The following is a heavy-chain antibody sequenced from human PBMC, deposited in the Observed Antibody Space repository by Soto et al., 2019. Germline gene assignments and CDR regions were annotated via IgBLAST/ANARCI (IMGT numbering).Heavy chain of an antibody. CDR3: AKDRLKLAPHYFDY. Sequence: GGSLRLSCAAPEFTFCSYALTWVRQAPGKGLEWVSAISGSGVSTYYADSVKGRFTISRDNSKNTLYLQMNSLRAEDTAVYYCAKDRLKLAPHYFDYWGQGTLVTVSS. V-gene: IGHV3-23*01. D-gene: IGHD6-13*01. J-gene: IGHJ4*02. CDR2: ISGSGVST. CDR1: EFTFCSYA.